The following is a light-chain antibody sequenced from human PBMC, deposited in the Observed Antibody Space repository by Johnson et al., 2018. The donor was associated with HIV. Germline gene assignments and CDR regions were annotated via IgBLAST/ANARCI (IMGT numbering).Light chain of an antibody. V-gene: IGLV1-51*02. CDR2: EDT. CDR1: SSNIGDNY. CDR3: ETWDTSLNVVHV. J-gene: IGLJ1*01. Sequence: QSVLTQPPSVSAAPGQKVSISCSGSSSNIGDNYVSWYQQVPGTAPKLLIYEDTKRPSGIPDRFSGSKSGTSATLAIPGLQTWAEADYYCETWDTSLNVVHVFGTGTKVIVL.